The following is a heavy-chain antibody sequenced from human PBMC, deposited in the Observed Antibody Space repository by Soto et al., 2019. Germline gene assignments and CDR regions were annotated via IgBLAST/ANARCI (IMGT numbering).Heavy chain of an antibody. CDR3: ARWPYYYDSSGYYYSY. CDR2: ISYDGRNK. CDR1: GFTFSSYA. J-gene: IGHJ4*02. Sequence: QVQLVESGGGVVQPGRSLRLSCAASGFTFSSYAMHWVRQAPGKGLEWVAVISYDGRNKYYADSVKGRFTISRDNSKNTLYMQMNSLRAEDTAVYYCARWPYYYDSSGYYYSYWGQGTLVTVS. V-gene: IGHV3-30*04. D-gene: IGHD3-22*01.